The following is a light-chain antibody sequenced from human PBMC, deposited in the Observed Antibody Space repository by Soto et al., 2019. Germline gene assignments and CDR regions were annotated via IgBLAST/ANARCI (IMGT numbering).Light chain of an antibody. CDR3: QQYGSSPLT. J-gene: IGKJ4*01. CDR1: QSVSSSY. Sequence: ELVLTQSPGTLSLSPGERATISCRASQSVSSSYLAWYQQKPGQAPRLLIYGASSRATGIPDRFSGSGSGTDFTLTISRLEPEDFAVYYCQQYGSSPLTCGGGTKGDIK. CDR2: GAS. V-gene: IGKV3-20*01.